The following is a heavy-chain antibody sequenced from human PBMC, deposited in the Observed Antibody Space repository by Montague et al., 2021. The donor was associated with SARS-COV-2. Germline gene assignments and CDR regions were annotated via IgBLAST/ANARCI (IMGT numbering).Heavy chain of an antibody. CDR3: ASNRFYYGSGSHVLDY. Sequence: SLRLSCAASGFTFSTSGTHWVRQAPGKGLEWVALIWYDGSRQYYADSVKDRFTVSRDNSKNTVYLQMNSLAGEDAAVYYCASNRFYYGSGSHVLDYWGQGTLVTVSS. CDR2: IWYDGSRQ. V-gene: IGHV3-33*01. J-gene: IGHJ4*02. D-gene: IGHD3-10*01. CDR1: GFTFSTSG.